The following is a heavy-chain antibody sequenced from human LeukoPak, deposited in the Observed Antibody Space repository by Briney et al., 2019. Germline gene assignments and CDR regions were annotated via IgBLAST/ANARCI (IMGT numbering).Heavy chain of an antibody. CDR1: GFTFSSYW. CDR3: ARGTGIAAAGTGDRYYYYMDV. CDR2: IKQDGSEK. J-gene: IGHJ6*03. Sequence: GGSLRLSCAASGFTFSSYWMSWVRQAPGKGLEWVANIKQDGSEKYYVDSVKGRFTISRDNAKNTLYLQMNSLRAEDTAVYYCARGTGIAAAGTGDRYYYYMDVWGKGTTVTISS. D-gene: IGHD6-13*01. V-gene: IGHV3-7*04.